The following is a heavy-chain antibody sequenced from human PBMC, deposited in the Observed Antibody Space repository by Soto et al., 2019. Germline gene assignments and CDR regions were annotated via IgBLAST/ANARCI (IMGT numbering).Heavy chain of an antibody. J-gene: IGHJ4*02. V-gene: IGHV3-15*01. D-gene: IGHD3-3*01. CDR3: ITDPYYDFWSGYHFDY. Sequence: GGSLRLSCAASGFSFSKAWMSWVRLTPGKGLEWVGRIKNKTDGGITDYPAPVRDRFTISRDDSRSTLYLQMNSLKTEDTVVYYCITDPYYDFWSGYHFDYWGQGTLVTVSS. CDR1: GFSFSKAW. CDR2: IKNKTDGGIT.